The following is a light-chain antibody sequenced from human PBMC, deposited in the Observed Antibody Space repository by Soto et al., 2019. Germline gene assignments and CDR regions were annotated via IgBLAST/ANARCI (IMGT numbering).Light chain of an antibody. V-gene: IGKV3-20*01. CDR2: GAS. Sequence: EIVLTQSPGTLSLSPGERATLSCRASQSVSSSYLAWYQQKPGQAPRLLIYGASSRATGIPDRFSGSGSGTDFTLTISKLEPEDFAVYYCQQYGSHPRTFGGGTKV. CDR3: QQYGSHPRT. J-gene: IGKJ4*01. CDR1: QSVSSSY.